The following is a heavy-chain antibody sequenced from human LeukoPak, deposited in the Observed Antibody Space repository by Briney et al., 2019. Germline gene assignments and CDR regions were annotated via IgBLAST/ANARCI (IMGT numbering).Heavy chain of an antibody. V-gene: IGHV1-24*01. CDR3: ATSTTVVTPNAFDI. Sequence: ASVKVSCKASGGTFSSYAISWVRQAPGQGLEWMGGFDPEDGETIYAQKFQGRVTMTEDTSTDTAYMELSSLRSEDTAVYYCATSTTVVTPNAFDIWGQGTMVTVSS. CDR2: FDPEDGET. J-gene: IGHJ3*02. D-gene: IGHD4-23*01. CDR1: GGTFSSYA.